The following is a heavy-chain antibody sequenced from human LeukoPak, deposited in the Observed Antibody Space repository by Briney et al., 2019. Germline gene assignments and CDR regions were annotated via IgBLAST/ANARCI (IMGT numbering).Heavy chain of an antibody. CDR1: GGSISSYY. CDR3: ARAPRGYSYQFDY. D-gene: IGHD5-24*01. CDR2: IYYSGST. V-gene: IGHV4-59*01. Sequence: PSETLSLTCTVSGGSISSYYWSWIRQPPGKGLEWIGYIYYSGSTNYNPSLKSRVTISVDTSKNQFSLKLSSVTAADTAVYYCARAPRGYSYQFDYWGQGTLVTVSS. J-gene: IGHJ4*02.